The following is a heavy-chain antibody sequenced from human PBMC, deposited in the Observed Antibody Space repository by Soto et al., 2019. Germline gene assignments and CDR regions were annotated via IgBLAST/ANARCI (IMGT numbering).Heavy chain of an antibody. CDR1: AGTFSSYA. D-gene: IGHD5-18*01. Sequence: SVKGSCKASAGTFSSYAISWVRQAPGQGLEWMGGIIPIFGTANYAQKFQGRVTITADESTSTAYMDLSSLRSEDTAVYYCARAGYTYGSPYYGMDVWGQGTTVTVSS. CDR2: IIPIFGTA. V-gene: IGHV1-69*13. J-gene: IGHJ6*02. CDR3: ARAGYTYGSPYYGMDV.